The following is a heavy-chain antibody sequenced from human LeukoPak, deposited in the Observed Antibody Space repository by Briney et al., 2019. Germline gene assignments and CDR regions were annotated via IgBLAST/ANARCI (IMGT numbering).Heavy chain of an antibody. D-gene: IGHD4-11*01. V-gene: IGHV1-8*01. CDR3: ARTRGPTDY. CDR2: MNPKSGYT. J-gene: IGHJ4*02. Sequence: GASVNVSCKSSGYTFINYDINWVRQATGQGLEWMGWMNPKSGYTGYAQKFQGRVTMTRDTSISTAYMELSGLRYEDTAVYYCARTRGPTDYWGQGTLVTVSS. CDR1: GYTFINYD.